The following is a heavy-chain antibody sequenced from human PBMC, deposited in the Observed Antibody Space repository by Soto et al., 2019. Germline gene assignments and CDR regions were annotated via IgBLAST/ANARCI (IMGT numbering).Heavy chain of an antibody. CDR3: GTDCDSSGGWYFSGDYFNF. CDR1: GFTFSSYS. J-gene: IGHJ4*02. D-gene: IGHD6-19*01. CDR2: ISSSGGYI. Sequence: PGGSLRLSCAASGFTFSSYSMNWVRQAPGKGLEWVSAISSSGGYIYYADSVKGRFTISRDNARNSLFLQMDSLDVEDTALYYCGTDCDSSGGWYFSGDYFNFWGQGTLVTVSS. V-gene: IGHV3-21*01.